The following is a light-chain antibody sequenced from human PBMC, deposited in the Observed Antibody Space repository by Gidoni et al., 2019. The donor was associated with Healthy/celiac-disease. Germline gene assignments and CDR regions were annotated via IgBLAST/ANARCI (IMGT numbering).Light chain of an antibody. CDR2: EVS. CDR1: SSDVGGYNY. Sequence: QSALTQPASVSGPPGQSITISCTGPSSDVGGYNYVSWYQQHPGKAPKLMIYEVSNRPSGVSNRFSGSKSGNTASLTISGLQAEDEADYYCSSYTSSSTLHVVFGGGTKLTVL. V-gene: IGLV2-14*01. CDR3: SSYTSSSTLHVV. J-gene: IGLJ2*01.